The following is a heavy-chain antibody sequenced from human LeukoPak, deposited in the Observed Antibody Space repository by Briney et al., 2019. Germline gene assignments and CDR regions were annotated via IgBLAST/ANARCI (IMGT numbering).Heavy chain of an antibody. CDR3: ARGRKYTSGYRVTELGSGYSDY. CDR1: GGSMNTYF. D-gene: IGHD5-18*01. CDR2: VYHTGST. Sequence: SETLSLTCTVSGGSMNTYFWSWIRQPPGKGLEWMGYVYHTGSTTYKPSLKSRITISVDTSKNQFSLKLTSVTAADTAVYYCARGRKYTSGYRVTELGSGYSDYWGQGTLVTVSS. V-gene: IGHV4-59*01. J-gene: IGHJ4*02.